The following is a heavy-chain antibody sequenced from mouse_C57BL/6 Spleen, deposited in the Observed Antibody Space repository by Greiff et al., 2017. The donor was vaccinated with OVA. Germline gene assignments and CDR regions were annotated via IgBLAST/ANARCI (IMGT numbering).Heavy chain of an antibody. CDR2: INPYNGGT. J-gene: IGHJ2*01. CDR3: ARESITTVVASDY. CDR1: GYTFTDYY. D-gene: IGHD1-1*01. Sequence: EVQLKESGPVLVKPGASVKMSCKASGYTFTDYYMNWVKQSHGKSLEWIGVINPYNGGTSYNQKFKGKATLTVGQSSSTAYMELNSLTSEDSAVYYCARESITTVVASDYWGQGTTLTVSS. V-gene: IGHV1-19*01.